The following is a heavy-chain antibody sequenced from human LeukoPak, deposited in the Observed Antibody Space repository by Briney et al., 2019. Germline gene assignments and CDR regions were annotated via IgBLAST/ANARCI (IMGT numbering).Heavy chain of an antibody. D-gene: IGHD3-22*01. Sequence: GGSLRLSCGASGFTFSNYGMLWVRQAPGKGLDWVSFIRYDGNNKLYADSVKGRFTISRDNAKNSLSLQTNNLRAEDTAVYYCARNMDYSNSVGDYSTFFFDYWGRGTLVTVSS. J-gene: IGHJ4*02. CDR3: ARNMDYSNSVGDYSTFFFDY. CDR2: IRYDGNNK. CDR1: GFTFSNYG. V-gene: IGHV3-30*02.